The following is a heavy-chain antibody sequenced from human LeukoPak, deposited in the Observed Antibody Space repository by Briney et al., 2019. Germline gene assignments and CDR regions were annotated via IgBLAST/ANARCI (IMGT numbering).Heavy chain of an antibody. J-gene: IGHJ3*02. Sequence: SETLSLTCTVSGCSISSYYWSWIRQPPGKGLEWIGYIYYSGSTNYNPSLKSRVTISVDTSKNQFPLKLSSVTAADTAVYYCARVIRAHRAFDIWGQGTMVTVSS. V-gene: IGHV4-59*01. CDR1: GCSISSYY. CDR3: ARVIRAHRAFDI. CDR2: IYYSGST. D-gene: IGHD3-10*01.